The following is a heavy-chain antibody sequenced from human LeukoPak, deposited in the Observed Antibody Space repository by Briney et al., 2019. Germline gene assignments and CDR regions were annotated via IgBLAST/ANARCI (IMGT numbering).Heavy chain of an antibody. D-gene: IGHD6-19*01. V-gene: IGHV4-39*07. J-gene: IGHJ3*02. CDR2: TYYSGST. CDR3: ARGLITREGIAVAGAFDI. Sequence: SETLSLTCTVSGGPISSSGFYWGWIRQPPGKWLEWIGTTYYSGSTYYNPSLKSRVTISVDTSKNQFSLKLSSVTAVDTAVYYCARGLITREGIAVAGAFDIWGQGTMVTVSS. CDR1: GGPISSSGFY.